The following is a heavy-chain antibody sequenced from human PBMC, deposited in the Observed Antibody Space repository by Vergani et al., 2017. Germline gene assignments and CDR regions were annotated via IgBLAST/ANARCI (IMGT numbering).Heavy chain of an antibody. V-gene: IGHV3-23*01. CDR3: ARPYCGGDCSPDY. CDR2: ISGSGGST. CDR1: GFTFSSYA. J-gene: IGHJ4*02. D-gene: IGHD2-21*02. Sequence: EVQLLESGGGLVQPGGSLRLSCAASGFTFSSYAMSWVRQAPGKGLEWVSAISGSGGSTYYADSVKGRFTISRDNAKNTLYLQMNSLRAEDTAVYYCARPYCGGDCSPDYWGQGTLVTVSS.